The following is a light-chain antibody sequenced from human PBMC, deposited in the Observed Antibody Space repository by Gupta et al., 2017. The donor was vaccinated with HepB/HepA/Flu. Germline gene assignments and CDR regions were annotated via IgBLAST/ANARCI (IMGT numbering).Light chain of an antibody. CDR1: TAAVTRGHY. Sequence: QAVVTQEPSLTVSPGGTVTLTCGSSTAAVTRGHYPYWLQQNPGNATRIRSSDTSTKHSRTPARFSGSLLGANDDLTLSGAQPEDEADYYCLLYYGGPHVFGGGTKVTVL. CDR3: LLYYGGPHV. J-gene: IGLJ3*02. V-gene: IGLV7-46*01. CDR2: DTS.